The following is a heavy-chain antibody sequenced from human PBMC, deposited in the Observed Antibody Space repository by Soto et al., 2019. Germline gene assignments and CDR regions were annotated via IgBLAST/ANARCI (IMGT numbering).Heavy chain of an antibody. CDR1: GGSISSGGYY. CDR3: ARERRIYYGSEGAFDI. D-gene: IGHD3-10*01. V-gene: IGHV4-31*03. J-gene: IGHJ3*02. Sequence: QVQLQESGPGLVKPSQTLSLTCTVSGGSISSGGYYWSWIRQHPGKGLEWIGYIYYSGSTYYNPSLKSRVTVSVDTSKNQFSLKLSSVTAADTAVYYCARERRIYYGSEGAFDIWGQGTMVTVSS. CDR2: IYYSGST.